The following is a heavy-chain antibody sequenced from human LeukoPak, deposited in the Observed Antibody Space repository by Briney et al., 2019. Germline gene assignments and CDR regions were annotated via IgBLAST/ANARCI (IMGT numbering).Heavy chain of an antibody. CDR3: AKAATYFYGSVTYDWFES. CDR1: GFTFSSYW. Sequence: GGSLRLSCEASGFTFSSYWMHWVRQIPGKGLMWVSRIESNGLTLYADSVRDRFTISRDNGKNTIYLQMNSLRVDDTALYYCAKAATYFYGSVTYDWFESWGQGTLVTVSS. V-gene: IGHV3-74*01. J-gene: IGHJ5*01. D-gene: IGHD3-10*01. CDR2: IESNGLT.